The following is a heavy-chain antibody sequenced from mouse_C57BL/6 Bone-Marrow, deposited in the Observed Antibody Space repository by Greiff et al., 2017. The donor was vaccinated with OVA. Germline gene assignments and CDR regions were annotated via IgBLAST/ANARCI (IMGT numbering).Heavy chain of an antibody. CDR2: IYPGSGST. V-gene: IGHV1-55*01. D-gene: IGHD1-1*01. Sequence: QVQLQQPGAELVKPGASVKMSCKASGYTFTSYWITWVKQRPGQGLEWIGDIYPGSGSTNYNEKFKSKATLTVDTSSSTAYMQLSSLTSEDSAVYYCAREGVYYYGSSYEDYWGQGTTLTVSS. CDR3: AREGVYYYGSSYEDY. CDR1: GYTFTSYW. J-gene: IGHJ2*01.